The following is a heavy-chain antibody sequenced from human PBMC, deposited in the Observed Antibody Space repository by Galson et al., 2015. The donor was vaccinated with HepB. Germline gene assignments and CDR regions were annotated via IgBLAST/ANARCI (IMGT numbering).Heavy chain of an antibody. V-gene: IGHV3-7*01. CDR2: IKQDGSEK. CDR1: GYTFSTYW. J-gene: IGHJ4*02. Sequence: SLRLSCAASGYTFSTYWMSWVRQAPGKGLEWVANIKQDGSEKNYVDSVKGRFTISRDNAKNSLYLQMNSLRAEDTAVYYCARGGATFDSWGRGTLVTVSS. D-gene: IGHD1-26*01. CDR3: ARGGATFDS.